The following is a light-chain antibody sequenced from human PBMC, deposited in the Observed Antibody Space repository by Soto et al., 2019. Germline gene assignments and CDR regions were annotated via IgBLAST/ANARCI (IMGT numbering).Light chain of an antibody. J-gene: IGLJ1*01. CDR1: SSDIGNYNL. CDR3: CSYAGSSTPYV. Sequence: QSALTQPASVSGSPGQSITISCTGTSSDIGNYNLVSWYQQHPGKAPKLMIYEGSKRPSGVSNRFSGSKSGNTASLTISGLQAEDEADYYCCSYAGSSTPYVFGTGTKVTVL. CDR2: EGS. V-gene: IGLV2-23*01.